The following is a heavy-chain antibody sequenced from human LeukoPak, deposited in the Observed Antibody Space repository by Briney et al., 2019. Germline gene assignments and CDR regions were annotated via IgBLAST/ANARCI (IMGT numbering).Heavy chain of an antibody. D-gene: IGHD1-26*01. Sequence: SETLSLTCSVSGGSISSYYWSWIRQPPGKGLEWIGYIYYSGSTNYNPSLKSRVTIPVDTSKNQFSLKLSSVTAADTAVYYCARVRELPDDAFDIWGQGTMVTVSS. CDR1: GGSISSYY. V-gene: IGHV4-59*01. CDR2: IYYSGST. CDR3: ARVRELPDDAFDI. J-gene: IGHJ3*02.